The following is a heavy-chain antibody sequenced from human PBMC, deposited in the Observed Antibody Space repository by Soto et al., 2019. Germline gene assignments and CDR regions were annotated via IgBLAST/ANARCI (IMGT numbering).Heavy chain of an antibody. V-gene: IGHV3-30*18. CDR3: AKGSPSWYDCWSGSGEGDY. J-gene: IGHJ4*02. CDR2: ISYDGSNK. Sequence: HPGGSLRLSCAASGFTFSSYGMHWVRQAPGKGLAWVAVISYDGSNKYYADSVKGRFTISRDNSKNTRYLQMNSLRAEDTAVYYCAKGSPSWYDCWSGSGEGDYWGQGTLVTVSS. CDR1: GFTFSSYG. D-gene: IGHD3-3*01.